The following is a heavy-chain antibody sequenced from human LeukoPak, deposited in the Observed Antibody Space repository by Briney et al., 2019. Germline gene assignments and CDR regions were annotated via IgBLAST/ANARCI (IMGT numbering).Heavy chain of an antibody. J-gene: IGHJ4*02. CDR3: ARGRFSVYYFDY. CDR2: IIHSGAT. CDR1: GGSFSDYY. V-gene: IGHV4-34*01. D-gene: IGHD3-3*02. Sequence: SDTLSLTCGASGGSFSDYYWSWIRQPPGKGLEWIGEIIHSGATSSNPSLKSRVTISMDPSKNQFSLKLSSVTAADTAVYYCARGRFSVYYFDYWGQGSLVTVSS.